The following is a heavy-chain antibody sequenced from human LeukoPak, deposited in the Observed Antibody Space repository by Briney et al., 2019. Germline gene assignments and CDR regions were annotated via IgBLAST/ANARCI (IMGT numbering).Heavy chain of an antibody. Sequence: GRSLRLSCAASGFTFSSYAMHWVRQAPGKGLEWVAVISYDGSNKYYADSVKGRFTISRDNSKNTLYLQMNSLTAEDTAVYYCARGRIGYCTNGVCYTAHAFDYWGQGTLVTVSS. V-gene: IGHV3-30-3*01. CDR2: ISYDGSNK. CDR1: GFTFSSYA. J-gene: IGHJ4*02. D-gene: IGHD2-8*01. CDR3: ARGRIGYCTNGVCYTAHAFDY.